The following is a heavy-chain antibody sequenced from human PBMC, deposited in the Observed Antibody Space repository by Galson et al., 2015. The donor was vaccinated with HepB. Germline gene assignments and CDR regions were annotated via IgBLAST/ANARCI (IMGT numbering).Heavy chain of an antibody. CDR1: GYSFNTYW. CDR3: ARGVDGYSSYFDY. V-gene: IGHV5-51*01. J-gene: IGHJ4*02. CDR2: VYPDDSDT. Sequence: QSGAEVKKPGESLKISCKGSGYSFNTYWIGWVRQMPGKGLEWMGIVYPDDSDTRYSPSFQGQVTISVDKSLSSAYLQWSSLKASDSAMYYCARGVDGYSSYFDYWGQGTLVTVSS. D-gene: IGHD5-24*01.